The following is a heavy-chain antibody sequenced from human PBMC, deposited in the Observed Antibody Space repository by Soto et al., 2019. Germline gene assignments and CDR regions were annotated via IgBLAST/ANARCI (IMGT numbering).Heavy chain of an antibody. CDR1: GGSFSGYY. V-gene: IGHV4-34*01. D-gene: IGHD3-10*01. J-gene: IGHJ4*02. CDR2: INHSGST. CDR3: ARVGVWSGLDY. Sequence: SETLSLTCAVYGGSFSGYYWSWIRQPPGKGLEWIGEINHSGSTNYNPSLKSRVTISVDTSKNQFSLKLSSVTATDTAVYYCARVGVWSGLDYWGQGTQVTVSS.